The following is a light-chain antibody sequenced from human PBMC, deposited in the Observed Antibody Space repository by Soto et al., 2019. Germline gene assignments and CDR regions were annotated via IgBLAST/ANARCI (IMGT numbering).Light chain of an antibody. CDR2: DAS. CDR1: QSISNC. V-gene: IGKV1-5*01. J-gene: IGKJ2*01. CDR3: QQYRSYPYT. Sequence: DIQMTQSPSTLSAFVGDRVTLTCRASQSISNCLAWSQQKPGKAPKLLIYDASSLESGVPSRLSGSGSGTEFTLTISSLQPDDFATYYCQQYRSYPYTFGQGTKVDIK.